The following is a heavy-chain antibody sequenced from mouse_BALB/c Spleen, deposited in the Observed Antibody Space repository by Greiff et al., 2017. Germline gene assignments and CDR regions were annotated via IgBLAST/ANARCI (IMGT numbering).Heavy chain of an antibody. V-gene: IGHV1-4*02. CDR1: GYTFTSYT. CDR2: INPSSGYT. Sequence: VQLQQSAAELARPGASVKMSCKASGYTFTSYTMHWVKQRPGQGLEWIGYINPSSGYTEYNQKFKDKTTLTADKSSSTAYMQLSSLTSEDSAVYYCARRGYGNYDWFAYWGQGTLVTVSA. CDR3: ARRGYGNYDWFAY. J-gene: IGHJ3*01. D-gene: IGHD2-10*02.